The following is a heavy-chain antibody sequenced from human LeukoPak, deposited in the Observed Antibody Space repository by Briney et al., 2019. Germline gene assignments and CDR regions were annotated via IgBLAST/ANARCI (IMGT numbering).Heavy chain of an antibody. CDR3: ARVTVTLFFNY. D-gene: IGHD4-17*01. J-gene: IGHJ4*02. CDR2: INTNTGDP. CDR1: GYGFSTYA. V-gene: IGHV7-4-1*02. Sequence: GASVKVSCKAFGYGFSTYAMSWVRQAPGQGLEWMGWINTNTGDPTYAQGFKGRFVFSLDSSVSTAYLQISSLKVEDTAVYYCARVTVTLFFNYWGQGSLVTVSS.